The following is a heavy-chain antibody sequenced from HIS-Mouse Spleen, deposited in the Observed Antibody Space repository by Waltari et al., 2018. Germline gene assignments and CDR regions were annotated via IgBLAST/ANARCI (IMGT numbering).Heavy chain of an antibody. CDR3: AREIPYSSSWYDWYFDL. Sequence: QLQLQESGPGLVKPSETLSLTCTVSGGSLSIRSYHSGWIRQPPGKGLEWIGSIYYSGSTYYNPSLKSRVTISVDTSKNQFSLKLSSVTAADTAVYYCAREIPYSSSWYDWYFDLWGRGTLVTVSS. D-gene: IGHD6-13*01. V-gene: IGHV4-39*07. CDR1: GGSLSIRSYH. CDR2: IYYSGST. J-gene: IGHJ2*01.